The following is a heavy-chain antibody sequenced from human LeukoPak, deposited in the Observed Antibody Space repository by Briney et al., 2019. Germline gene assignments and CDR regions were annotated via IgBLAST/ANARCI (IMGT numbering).Heavy chain of an antibody. CDR3: AKRPVDYYFDY. CDR2: ISGSGGST. D-gene: IGHD6-6*01. V-gene: IGHV3-23*01. CDR1: GFTFSNAW. Sequence: PGGSLRLSCAASGFTFSNAWMSWVRQAPGKGLEWVSAISGSGGSTYYADSVKGRFTISRDNSKNTLYLQMNSLRAEDTAVYYCAKRPVDYYFDYWGQGTLVTVSS. J-gene: IGHJ4*02.